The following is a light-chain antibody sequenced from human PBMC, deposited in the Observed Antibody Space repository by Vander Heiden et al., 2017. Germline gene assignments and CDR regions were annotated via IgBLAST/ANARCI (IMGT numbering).Light chain of an antibody. V-gene: IGLV3-21*02. CDR3: QVWDRTSDHVV. J-gene: IGLJ2*01. Sequence: SYVLTQPPSVSVAPGQTASISCGGKNIATYSVHWYQQKPGQAPVLVVYEDSDQPSGIPARFSGSNSGNTATLTISRVEVGDEADYSCQVWDRTSDHVVFGGGTKLTVL. CDR2: EDS. CDR1: NIATYS.